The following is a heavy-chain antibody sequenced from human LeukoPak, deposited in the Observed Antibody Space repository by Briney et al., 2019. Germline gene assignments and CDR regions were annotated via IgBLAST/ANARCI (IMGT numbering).Heavy chain of an antibody. J-gene: IGHJ4*02. CDR1: GFTFSDAW. CDR3: TTRGGSFSIFDY. CDR2: IKSKTDGGTT. Sequence: GGSLRLSCAASGFTFSDAWMSWVRQAPGKGLEWVGRIKSKTDGGTTDYAAPVKGRFTISRDDSKNTLYLQMNSLKTEDSAVYYCTTRGGSFSIFDYWGQGTLVTVSS. V-gene: IGHV3-15*01. D-gene: IGHD1-26*01.